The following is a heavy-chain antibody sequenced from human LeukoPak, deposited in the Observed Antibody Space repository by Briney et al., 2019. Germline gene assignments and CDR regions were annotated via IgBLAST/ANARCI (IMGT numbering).Heavy chain of an antibody. CDR1: VFTVSSNY. CDR2: TYSSGST. V-gene: IGHV3-53*01. Sequence: GGSLRLSCAASVFTVSSNYMSWVRQAPGKGLEWVSVTYSSGSTYYADSVKGRFTISRDNSKNTLDLQMNSLRAEDTAVYYCARDVYTGRYYLDYWGQGTLVTVSS. CDR3: ARDVYTGRYYLDY. D-gene: IGHD1-26*01. J-gene: IGHJ4*02.